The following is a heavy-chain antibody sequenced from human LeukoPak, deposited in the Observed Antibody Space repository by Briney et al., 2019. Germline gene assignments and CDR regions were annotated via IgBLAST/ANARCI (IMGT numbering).Heavy chain of an antibody. J-gene: IGHJ6*02. V-gene: IGHV3-11*03. Sequence: GGSLRLSCAASGFTFSDHYMSWIRQVPGKGLEWVSYISTSGTYTNYADSVKGRFTISRDNAKNSLYLQMNSLRAEDTAVYYCARGHYGLDVWGQGTTVTISS. CDR2: ISTSGTYT. CDR1: GFTFSDHY. CDR3: ARGHYGLDV.